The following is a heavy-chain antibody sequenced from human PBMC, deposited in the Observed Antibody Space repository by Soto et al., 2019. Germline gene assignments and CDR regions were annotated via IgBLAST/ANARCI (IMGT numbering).Heavy chain of an antibody. Sequence: GASVKVSCKASGYTFTSYGISWVRQAPGQGLEWMGWISAYNGNTNYAQKFQGRVTITADESTSTAYMELSSLRSEDTAVYYCASEYYYDSSGYYYYFDYWGQGTLVTVSS. D-gene: IGHD3-22*01. J-gene: IGHJ4*02. CDR3: ASEYYYDSSGYYYYFDY. CDR1: GYTFTSYG. V-gene: IGHV1-18*01. CDR2: ISAYNGNT.